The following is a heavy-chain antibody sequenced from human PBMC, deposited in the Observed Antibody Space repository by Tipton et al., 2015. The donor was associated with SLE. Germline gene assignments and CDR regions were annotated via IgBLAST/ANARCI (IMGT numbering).Heavy chain of an antibody. J-gene: IGHJ2*01. CDR1: GFTSANAW. D-gene: IGHD7-27*01. Sequence: GSLRLSCAASGFTSANAWMSWVRQAPGKGLEWVGRIKSKTDGGTTDYAVPVKGRFTISRDDSKNTLYLQMNSLKTEDTAFYYCTTINWGSLFFDLWGRGTLVTVSS. V-gene: IGHV3-15*01. CDR2: IKSKTDGGTT. CDR3: TTINWGSLFFDL.